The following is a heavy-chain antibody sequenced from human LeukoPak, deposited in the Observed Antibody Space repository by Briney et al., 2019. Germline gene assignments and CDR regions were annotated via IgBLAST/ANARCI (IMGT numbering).Heavy chain of an antibody. CDR2: IYTSGTI. CDR3: ARKDGDF. V-gene: IGHV4-4*07. CDR1: GVSISAYF. Sequence: SEALSLTCTVSGVSISAYFWTWIRQPAGKGLEWIGRIYTSGTINYNPSLESRLTMSLDTSKNQISLRLSSVTAADTGVYYCARKDGDFWGQGTLVTVSS. J-gene: IGHJ4*02.